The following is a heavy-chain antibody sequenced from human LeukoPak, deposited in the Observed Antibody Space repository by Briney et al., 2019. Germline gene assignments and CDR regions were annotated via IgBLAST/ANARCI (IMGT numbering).Heavy chain of an antibody. D-gene: IGHD3-3*01. J-gene: IGHJ5*02. CDR2: IYTSGST. CDR3: ARAVGITIGFDP. V-gene: IGHV4-61*02. CDR1: GGSISSGSYY. Sequence: TLSLTCTVSGGSISSGSYYWSWIRQPAGKGLEWIGRIYTSGSTNYNPSLKSRVTISVDTSKNQFSLKLSSVTAADTAVYYCARAVGITIGFDPWGQGTLVTVSS.